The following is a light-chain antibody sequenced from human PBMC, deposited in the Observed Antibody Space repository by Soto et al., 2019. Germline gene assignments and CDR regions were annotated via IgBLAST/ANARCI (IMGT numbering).Light chain of an antibody. Sequence: QSVLTQPPSASGTPGQRVTISCSGSSSNIGGNTLNWFQQLPGTAPKLFIYSNNQRPSVGPDRFSGSKSGTSASLAISGIQSEDEADYYCAAWDDSLNGVVFGVGTTLPV. J-gene: IGLJ2*01. CDR2: SNN. CDR3: AAWDDSLNGVV. V-gene: IGLV1-44*01. CDR1: SSNIGGNT.